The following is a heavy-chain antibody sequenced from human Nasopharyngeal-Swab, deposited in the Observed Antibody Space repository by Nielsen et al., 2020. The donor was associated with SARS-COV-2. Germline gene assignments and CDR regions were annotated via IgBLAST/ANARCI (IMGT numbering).Heavy chain of an antibody. CDR3: ARGIAAAGTLDY. V-gene: IGHV1-3*01. CDR1: GYTFTSYA. Sequence: SVNVSCNASGYTFTSYAMHWVRQAPGQRLEWMGWINAGNGNTKYSQKFQGRVTITRDTSASTAYMELSSLRSEDTAVYYCARGIAAAGTLDYWGQGTLVTVSS. CDR2: INAGNGNT. J-gene: IGHJ4*02. D-gene: IGHD6-13*01.